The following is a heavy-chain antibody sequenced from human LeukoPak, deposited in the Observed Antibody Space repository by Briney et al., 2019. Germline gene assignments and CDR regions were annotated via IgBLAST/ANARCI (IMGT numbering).Heavy chain of an antibody. D-gene: IGHD2/OR15-2a*01. J-gene: IGHJ4*02. CDR1: GLTFTKYA. V-gene: IGHV3-23*01. CDR3: AKDLNLWSPIIGAQGY. CDR2: MSGSDSST. Sequence: GGSLRLACATSGLTFTKYAMSWVRQAAGRGGEGVSAMSGSDSSTYYAHCVRGGFPISRDNSKNTLYLQMNSLRAEDTAVYYCAKDLNLWSPIIGAQGYWGQGTLVTVSS.